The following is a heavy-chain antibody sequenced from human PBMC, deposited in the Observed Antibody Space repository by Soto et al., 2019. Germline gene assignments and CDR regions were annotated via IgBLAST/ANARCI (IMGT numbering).Heavy chain of an antibody. J-gene: IGHJ4*02. CDR1: GFTFSSSA. D-gene: IGHD3-16*02. CDR3: VKGDDYVWGSYRRPYYFDY. V-gene: IGHV3-64D*08. CDR2: ISSNGGST. Sequence: HPRGSLRLSFSASGFTFSSSAMPWVRQAPGKGLEYVSAISSNGGSTYYADSVKGRFTISRDNSKNTLYLQMSSLRAEDTAVYYCVKGDDYVWGSYRRPYYFDYWGQGT.